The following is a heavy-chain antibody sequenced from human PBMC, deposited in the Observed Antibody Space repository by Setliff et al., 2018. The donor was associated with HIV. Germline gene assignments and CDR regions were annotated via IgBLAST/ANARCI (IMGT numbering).Heavy chain of an antibody. D-gene: IGHD6-13*01. CDR2: IYHSGST. CDR3: ARGLTAPAAAGS. CDR1: GGSISPYY. J-gene: IGHJ5*02. V-gene: IGHV4-38-2*01. Sequence: PSETLSLTCAVSGGSISPYYWSWIRQPPGKGLEWIGSIYHSGSTYYNPSLQSRVTISIDMSKNHFSLNLKSVTAADTAIYYCARGLTAPAAAGSWGQGMLVTVSS.